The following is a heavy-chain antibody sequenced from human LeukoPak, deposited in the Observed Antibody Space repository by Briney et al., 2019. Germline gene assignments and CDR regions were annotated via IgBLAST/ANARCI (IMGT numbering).Heavy chain of an antibody. CDR1: GGSISSYY. V-gene: IGHV4-59*12. D-gene: IGHD6-6*01. Sequence: SETLSLTRTVSGGSISSYYWSWIRQPPGKGLEWIGYIYYSGSTNYNPSLKSRVTISVDTSKNKFSLKLSSVTAADTAVYYCAREKRSSSWSRLYYYYYRDVWGKGTTVTVSS. CDR2: IYYSGST. J-gene: IGHJ6*03. CDR3: AREKRSSSWSRLYYYYYRDV.